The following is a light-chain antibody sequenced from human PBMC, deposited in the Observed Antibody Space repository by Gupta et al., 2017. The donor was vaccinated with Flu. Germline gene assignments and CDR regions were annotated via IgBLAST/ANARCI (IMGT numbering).Light chain of an antibody. Sequence: NIGNNYVSWYQQFPETAPKLLIYENDRRPSGFPDRFSGSKSGTSATLDITGLQTGDEADYYCGTWDSSLSTVVFGGGTKLTVL. CDR2: END. CDR3: GTWDSSLSTVV. V-gene: IGLV1-51*02. CDR1: NIGNNY. J-gene: IGLJ3*02.